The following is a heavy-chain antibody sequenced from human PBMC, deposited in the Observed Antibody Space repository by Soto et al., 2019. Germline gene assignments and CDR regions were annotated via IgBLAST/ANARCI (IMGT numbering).Heavy chain of an antibody. Sequence: PSETLSLTCTVSGGSISSGGSYWSWIRQHPGKGLEWIGYIYYSGSTYYNPSLKSRVIISVDTSKNQFSLKLSSVTAADTAVYYCARVLGAVCSGGTCYFYYFDFWGQGTLVTVSS. J-gene: IGHJ4*02. CDR1: GGSISSGGSY. CDR3: ARVLGAVCSGGTCYFYYFDF. CDR2: IYYSGST. D-gene: IGHD2-15*01. V-gene: IGHV4-31*03.